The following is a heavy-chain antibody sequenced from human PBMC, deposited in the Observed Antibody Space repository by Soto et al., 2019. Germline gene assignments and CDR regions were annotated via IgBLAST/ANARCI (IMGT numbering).Heavy chain of an antibody. V-gene: IGHV3-7*01. CDR3: ARDPVCSGGSCYDY. Sequence: PGGSLRLSCAASGFTLSRYWMIWVRQAPGRGLEWVANTKQDGSERYYADSVKGRFTISGDNAENSLYLQMNSLRAEDTAVYYCARDPVCSGGSCYDYWGQGILVTVSS. CDR2: TKQDGSER. J-gene: IGHJ4*02. CDR1: GFTLSRYW. D-gene: IGHD2-15*01.